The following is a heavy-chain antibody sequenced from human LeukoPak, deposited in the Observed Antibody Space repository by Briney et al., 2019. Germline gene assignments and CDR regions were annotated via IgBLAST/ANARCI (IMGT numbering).Heavy chain of an antibody. J-gene: IGHJ3*02. CDR3: TKYFHTNGAFDI. CDR2: IRYDGSNK. V-gene: IGHV3-30*02. D-gene: IGHD3-9*01. CDR1: GFTFSNYG. Sequence: PGGSLRLSCAASGFTFSNYGMHWVRQAPGKGLEWVAFIRYDGSNKYYADSVKGRFTISRDNSKNTLYLQMNSLRAADTAVYYCTKYFHTNGAFDIWGQGTMVTVSS.